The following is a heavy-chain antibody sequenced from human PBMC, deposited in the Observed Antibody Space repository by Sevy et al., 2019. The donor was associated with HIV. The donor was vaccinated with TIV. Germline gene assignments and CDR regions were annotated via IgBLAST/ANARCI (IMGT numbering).Heavy chain of an antibody. J-gene: IGHJ6*03. CDR3: AGNGFIEVSSAAYNNYYMDV. CDR1: GYSFTSYW. D-gene: IGHD6-25*01. V-gene: IGHV5-51*01. Sequence: GESLKISCKGSGYSFTSYWIGWVRQMPGKGLEWMGIIYPGDSDTRYSPSFQGQVTISADKSISTAYLQWSSLKASDTAMQYCAGNGFIEVSSAAYNNYYMDVWGKGTTVTVS. CDR2: IYPGDSDT.